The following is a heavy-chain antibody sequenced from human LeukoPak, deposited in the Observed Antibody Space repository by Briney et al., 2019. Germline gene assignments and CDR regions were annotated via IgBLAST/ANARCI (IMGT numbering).Heavy chain of an antibody. CDR3: ASRDNWNQGDY. CDR1: GFTVSSNY. D-gene: IGHD1-20*01. V-gene: IGHV3-66*01. CDR2: IYSGGST. J-gene: IGHJ4*02. Sequence: GSLRLSCAASGFTVSSNYMTWVRQAPGKGLEWVSVIYSGGSTYYADSVKGRFTIPRDKSKTPLYLQMNGLRAEDTAVYYCASRDNWNQGDYWGQGTLVTVAS.